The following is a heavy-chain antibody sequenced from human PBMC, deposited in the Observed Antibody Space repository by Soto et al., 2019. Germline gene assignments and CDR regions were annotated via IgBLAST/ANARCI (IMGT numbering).Heavy chain of an antibody. CDR2: IYYSGGT. CDR1: GGSISTNY. J-gene: IGHJ4*02. CDR3: ARHPTTSSGWNFDY. Sequence: QVQLQESGPGLVKPSETLSLTCSVSGGSISTNYWSWIRQPPGKGLEWIGYIYYSGGTNYNPSLRSRFTLSVDTSNDQFSLNLGSVTAADTAVYYCARHPTTSSGWNFDYWGQGILVTVSS. D-gene: IGHD6-19*01. V-gene: IGHV4-59*08.